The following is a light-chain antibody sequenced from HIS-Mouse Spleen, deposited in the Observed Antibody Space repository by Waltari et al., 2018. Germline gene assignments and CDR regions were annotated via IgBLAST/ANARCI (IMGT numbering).Light chain of an antibody. CDR1: SSAVGGYKY. Sequence: QSALTQPPSASGSPGQSVTISCTGTSSAVGGYKYVSWYQQHPGKAPKLMIYEVSKRPSGVPDRFSGSKSGNTASLTVSGLQAEDEADYYCSSYAGSNNFVVFGGGTKLTVL. CDR2: EVS. CDR3: SSYAGSNNFVV. J-gene: IGLJ2*01. V-gene: IGLV2-8*01.